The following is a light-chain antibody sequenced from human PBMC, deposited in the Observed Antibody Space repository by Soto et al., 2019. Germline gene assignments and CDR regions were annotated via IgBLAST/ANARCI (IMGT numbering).Light chain of an antibody. CDR2: DNN. CDR3: GTWDSSLSAVV. Sequence: QSVLTQPPSVSAAPGQRVTISCSGSSSNIGNNYVSCYQQLPGTAPKLLIYDNNKRPSGIPDGFSGSKSGTSATLGITGLQTGDEADYYCGTWDSSLSAVVFGAGTQLTVL. J-gene: IGLJ2*01. V-gene: IGLV1-51*01. CDR1: SSNIGNNY.